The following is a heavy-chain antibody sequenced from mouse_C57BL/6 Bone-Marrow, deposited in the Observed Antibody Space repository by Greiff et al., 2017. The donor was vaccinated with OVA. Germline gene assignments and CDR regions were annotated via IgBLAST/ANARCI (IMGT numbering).Heavy chain of an antibody. V-gene: IGHV5-6*01. CDR2: ISSGGSYT. J-gene: IGHJ3*01. CDR1: GFTFSSYG. Sequence: EVQVVESGGDLVKPGGSLKLSCAASGFTFSSYGMSWVRQTPDKRLEWVATISSGGSYTYYPDSVKGRFTISRDNAKNTLYLQMSSLKSEDTAMYYCARHNFAYWGQGTLVTVSA. CDR3: ARHNFAY.